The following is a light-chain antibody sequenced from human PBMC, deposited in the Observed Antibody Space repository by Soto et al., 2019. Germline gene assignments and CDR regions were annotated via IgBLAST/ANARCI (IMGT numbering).Light chain of an antibody. CDR1: QPISSW. Sequence: DIQMTQSPSTLSASVGDRVTITCRASQPISSWLAWYQQKPGKAPQLLIYDASGLENGVPSRFSGRGSGTEFTLTISGLQPDDFATYYCQQYKSTLYTFGQGTKLEIK. V-gene: IGKV1-5*01. J-gene: IGKJ2*01. CDR2: DAS. CDR3: QQYKSTLYT.